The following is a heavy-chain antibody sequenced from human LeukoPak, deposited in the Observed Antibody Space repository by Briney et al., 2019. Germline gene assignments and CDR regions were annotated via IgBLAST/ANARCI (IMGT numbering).Heavy chain of an antibody. D-gene: IGHD2-2*01. V-gene: IGHV3-30-3*01. J-gene: IGHJ5*02. Sequence: GRSLRLSCAASGLTFSSYAMHWVRQAPGKGLEWVAVISYDGSNKYYADSVKGRFTISRDNSKNTLYLQMNSLRAEDTAVYYCARGGDIVVVPAAIGWFDPWGQGTLVTVSS. CDR1: GLTFSSYA. CDR2: ISYDGSNK. CDR3: ARGGDIVVVPAAIGWFDP.